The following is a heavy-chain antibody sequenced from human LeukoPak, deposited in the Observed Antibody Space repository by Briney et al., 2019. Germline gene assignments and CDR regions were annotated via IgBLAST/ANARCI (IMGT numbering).Heavy chain of an antibody. J-gene: IGHJ4*02. D-gene: IGHD6-19*01. CDR1: GYTLSISG. CDR2: LSAYNGNT. V-gene: IGHV1-18*01. CDR3: ARDRSSGFDY. Sequence: ASVKVTSKAPGYTLSISGISWGRHAPGHGLEWMGWLSAYNGNTNYAQKLQGRVTMTTRTATSTAYMELRSLRSDDTPVYYCARDRSSGFDYWGQGTLVTVSS.